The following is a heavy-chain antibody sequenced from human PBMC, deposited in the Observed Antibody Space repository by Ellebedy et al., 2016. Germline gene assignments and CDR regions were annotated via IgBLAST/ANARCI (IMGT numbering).Heavy chain of an antibody. D-gene: IGHD4-23*01. Sequence: GESLKISXAVSGFTVTNDYMTWVRQAPGKGLEWVSLIDSGGSSWYADSVKGRFTISRDSPKNTLYLQMNSLRAEDTAVYYCATRHYGGFDIWGRGTMVTVSS. CDR2: IDSGGSS. V-gene: IGHV3-53*01. CDR3: ATRHYGGFDI. CDR1: GFTVTNDY. J-gene: IGHJ3*02.